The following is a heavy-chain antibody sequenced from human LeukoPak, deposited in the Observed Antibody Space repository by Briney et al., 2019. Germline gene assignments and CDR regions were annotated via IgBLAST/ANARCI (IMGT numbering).Heavy chain of an antibody. Sequence: SETLSLTCTVSGGSISSSSYYWGWIRQPPGKGLEWIGSIYYSGSTNYNPSLKSRVTISVDTSKNQFSLRLSSVTAADTAVYYCARGLVVVVAATHYYYYYGMDVWGQGTTVTVSS. CDR2: IYYSGST. CDR3: ARGLVVVVAATHYYYYYGMDV. V-gene: IGHV4-39*07. J-gene: IGHJ6*02. CDR1: GGSISSSSYY. D-gene: IGHD2-15*01.